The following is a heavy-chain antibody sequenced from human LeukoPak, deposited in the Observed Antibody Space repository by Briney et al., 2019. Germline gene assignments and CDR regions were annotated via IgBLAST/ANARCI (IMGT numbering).Heavy chain of an antibody. V-gene: IGHV4-34*01. CDR1: GGSFSGYY. D-gene: IGHD3-10*02. Sequence: SETLSLTCAVYGGSFSGYYWSWLRQPPGKGLEWIGEINHSGSTNYNPSLKSRVTISVDTSKNQFSLKLSSVTAADTAVYYCASYPMVEERTNWLDPWGQGTLVTVSS. CDR3: ASYPMVEERTNWLDP. CDR2: INHSGST. J-gene: IGHJ5*02.